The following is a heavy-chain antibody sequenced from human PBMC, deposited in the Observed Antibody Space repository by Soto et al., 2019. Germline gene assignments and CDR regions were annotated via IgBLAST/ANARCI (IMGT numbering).Heavy chain of an antibody. J-gene: IGHJ6*03. D-gene: IGHD3-3*01. CDR3: ARASPYYDFWSGYYSYYYYYMDV. CDR1: GFTFSSYS. CDR2: ISSSSSTI. V-gene: IGHV3-48*04. Sequence: GGSLRLSCAASGFTFSSYSMNWVRQAPGKGLEWVSYISSSSSTIYYADSVKGRFTISRDNAKNSLYLQMNSLRAEDTAVYYCARASPYYDFWSGYYSYYYYYMDVWGKGTTVTVSS.